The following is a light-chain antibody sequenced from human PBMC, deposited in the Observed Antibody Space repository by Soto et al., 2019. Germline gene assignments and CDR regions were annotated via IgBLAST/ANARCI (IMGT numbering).Light chain of an antibody. CDR1: SSDVGGYNY. CDR3: CSYAGSTRYV. V-gene: IGLV2-11*01. J-gene: IGLJ1*01. CDR2: DVS. Sequence: QSALTQPRSGAGSPGQAVTICCTGTSSDVGGYNYVSWYQQHPRKVPKVMIYDVSERPSGVPDRFSGSKSGNTASLTISGLQAADEAEYYCCSYAGSTRYVRGTGTTVTVL.